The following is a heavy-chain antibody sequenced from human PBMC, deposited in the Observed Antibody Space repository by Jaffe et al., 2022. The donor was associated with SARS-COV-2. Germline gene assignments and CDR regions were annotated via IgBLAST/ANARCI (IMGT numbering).Heavy chain of an antibody. CDR1: GYTFTSYG. CDR2: ISAYNGNT. V-gene: IGHV1-18*01. D-gene: IGHD2-21*02. Sequence: QVQLVQSGAEVKKPGASVKVSCKASGYTFTSYGISWVRQAPGQGLEWMGWISAYNGNTNYAQKLQGRVTMTTDTSTSTAYMELRSLRSDDTAVYYCARAPLAYCGGDCSSPDEYFQHWGQGTLVTVSS. J-gene: IGHJ1*01. CDR3: ARAPLAYCGGDCSSPDEYFQH.